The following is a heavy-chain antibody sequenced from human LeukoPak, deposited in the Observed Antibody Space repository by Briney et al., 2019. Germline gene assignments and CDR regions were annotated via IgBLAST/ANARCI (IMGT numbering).Heavy chain of an antibody. D-gene: IGHD5-18*01. V-gene: IGHV3-30*03. J-gene: IGHJ4*02. CDR3: ATNTAMDYYFDY. CDR2: ISYDGSNK. CDR1: GFTFISYG. Sequence: GRSLRLSCAASGFTFISYGMHRVRQAPGKGLEWVAVISYDGSNKYYADSVKGRFTISRDNSKNTLYLQMNSLRAEDTAVYYCATNTAMDYYFDYWGQGTLVTVSS.